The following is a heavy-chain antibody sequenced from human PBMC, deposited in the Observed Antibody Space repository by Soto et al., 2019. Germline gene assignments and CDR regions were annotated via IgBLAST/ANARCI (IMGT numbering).Heavy chain of an antibody. CDR1: GGSISSYY. D-gene: IGHD2-15*01. CDR2: IYDSGST. Sequence: SETLSLTCTVSGGSISSYYWNWIRQSPGKGLEWIGYIYDSGSTKYNPSLKSRVTISLDTSKNQFSLNLTSVTAADTAVYFCARGTVLVVAAHKYTDAFEFWGHGTMVTVSS. CDR3: ARGTVLVVAAHKYTDAFEF. V-gene: IGHV4-59*01. J-gene: IGHJ3*01.